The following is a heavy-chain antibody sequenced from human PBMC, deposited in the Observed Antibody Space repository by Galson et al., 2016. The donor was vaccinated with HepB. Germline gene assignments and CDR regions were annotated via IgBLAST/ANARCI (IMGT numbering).Heavy chain of an antibody. CDR1: GFTFNTYT. D-gene: IGHD2-15*01. CDR2: ISASGRYT. CDR3: ARRGGPVVVAGSFPMDV. V-gene: IGHV3-21*01. J-gene: IGHJ6*02. Sequence: SLRLSCAASGFTFNTYTMNWVRQAPGKGLEWVSSISASGRYTHYADSVRGRFTMSRDNAKNSLFLQMSSLRVEDTAVYFCARRGGPVVVAGSFPMDVWGQGTTVTVSS.